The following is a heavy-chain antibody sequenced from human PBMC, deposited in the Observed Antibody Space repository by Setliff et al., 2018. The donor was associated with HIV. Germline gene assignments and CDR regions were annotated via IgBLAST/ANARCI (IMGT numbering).Heavy chain of an antibody. D-gene: IGHD4-17*01. CDR1: GFTFGDYA. J-gene: IGHJ6*03. CDR3: AKDPGATVYGFYMDA. Sequence: GGSLRLSCTASGFTFGDYAMSWFRQAPGKGLEWVGFIRSKAYGGTTEYAASVKGRFTISRDNSKNTLYLEMNTLRTDDTALYYCAKDPGATVYGFYMDAWGKGTTVTVSS. V-gene: IGHV3-49*03. CDR2: IRSKAYGGTT.